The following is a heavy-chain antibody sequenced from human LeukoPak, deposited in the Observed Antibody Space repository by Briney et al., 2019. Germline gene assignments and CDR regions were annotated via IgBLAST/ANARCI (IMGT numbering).Heavy chain of an antibody. J-gene: IGHJ4*02. CDR3: SRLYYDILTGYYDDY. CDR2: IYHSGST. V-gene: IGHV4-38-2*02. D-gene: IGHD3-9*01. CDR1: GYSISSGYF. Sequence: SETLSLTCTVSGYSISSGYFWGWIRQPPGKGLEWIGSIYHSGSTYYNPSLKSRVTISVDRSQNQFSLKLSSVTAADTALYYCSRLYYDILTGYYDDYWGQGTLVTVSS.